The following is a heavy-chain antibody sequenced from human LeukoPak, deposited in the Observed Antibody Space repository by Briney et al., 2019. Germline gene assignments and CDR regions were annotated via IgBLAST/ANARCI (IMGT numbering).Heavy chain of an antibody. CDR3: AKGSRVPSPWYFDL. Sequence: PGGSLRLSCAASGFTFSSYAMSWVRQAPGKGLEWVSAISGSGGSTYYADSVKGRFTTSRDNSKNTLYLQMNSLRAEDTGVYYCAKGSRVPSPWYFDLWGRGTLVTVSS. CDR1: GFTFSSYA. CDR2: ISGSGGST. V-gene: IGHV3-23*01. J-gene: IGHJ2*01. D-gene: IGHD3-10*01.